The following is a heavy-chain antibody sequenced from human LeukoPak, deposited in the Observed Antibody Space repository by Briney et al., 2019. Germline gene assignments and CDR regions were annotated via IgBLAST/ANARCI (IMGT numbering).Heavy chain of an antibody. CDR1: GYSISSGYY. J-gene: IGHJ5*02. Sequence: SETLSLTCTVSGYSISSGYYWGWIRQPPGKGLEWIGSIYHSGSTYYNPSLKSRVTISVDTSKNQFSLKLSSVTAADTAVYYCARGIVAARPNNWFDPWGQGTLVTVSS. V-gene: IGHV4-38-2*02. CDR2: IYHSGST. D-gene: IGHD6-6*01. CDR3: ARGIVAARPNNWFDP.